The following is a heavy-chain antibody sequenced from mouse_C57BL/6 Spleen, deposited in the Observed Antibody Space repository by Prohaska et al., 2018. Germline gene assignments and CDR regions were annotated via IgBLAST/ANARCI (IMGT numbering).Heavy chain of an antibody. Sequence: GWIGDINPNNGGTSYNQKFKGKATLTVDKSSSTAYMELRSLTSEDSAVYYCARGGSSGYLFAYWGHGTLVTVSA. D-gene: IGHD3-2*02. V-gene: IGHV1-26*01. J-gene: IGHJ3*01. CDR2: INPNNGGT. CDR3: ARGGSSGYLFAY.